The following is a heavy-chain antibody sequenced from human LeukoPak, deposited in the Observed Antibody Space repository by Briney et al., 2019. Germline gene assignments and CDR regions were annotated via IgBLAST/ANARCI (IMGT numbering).Heavy chain of an antibody. Sequence: EASVKVSCKASGYTFTSYYMHWVRQAPGQGLEWMGIINPSGGSTSYAQKFQGRVTMTRDTSTSTVYMELSSLRSEDTAVYYCARDPPGCSGGSCYPSYYFDYWGQGTLVTVSS. CDR3: ARDPPGCSGGSCYPSYYFDY. D-gene: IGHD2-15*01. V-gene: IGHV1-46*01. CDR1: GYTFTSYY. J-gene: IGHJ4*02. CDR2: INPSGGST.